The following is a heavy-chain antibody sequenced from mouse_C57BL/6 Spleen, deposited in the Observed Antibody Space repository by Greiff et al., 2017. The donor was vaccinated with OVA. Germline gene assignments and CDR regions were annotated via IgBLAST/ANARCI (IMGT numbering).Heavy chain of an antibody. V-gene: IGHV5-17*01. J-gene: IGHJ4*01. CDR2: ISRGSSTI. D-gene: IGHD4-1*02. CDR3: ARVNSLYYYAMDY. CDR1: GFTFSDYG. Sequence: EVTLMESGGGLVKPGGSLKLSCAASGFTFSDYGMHWVRQAPEKGLEWVAYISRGSSTIYYADTVKGRFTLSRDNAKNTLFLQMTSLRSEDTAMYYCARVNSLYYYAMDYWGQGTSVTVSS.